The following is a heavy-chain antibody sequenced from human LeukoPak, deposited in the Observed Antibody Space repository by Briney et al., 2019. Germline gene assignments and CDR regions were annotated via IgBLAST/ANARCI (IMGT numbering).Heavy chain of an antibody. D-gene: IGHD4-17*01. CDR3: ARGQATVWSDAFDI. V-gene: IGHV1-8*01. J-gene: IGHJ3*02. Sequence: ASVKVSCKASGYTFTSYDINWVRQATGQGLEWMGWMNPNSGNTGYAQKFQGRVTMTRNTSISTAYMELSSLGSEDTAVYYCARGQATVWSDAFDIWGQGTMVTVSS. CDR2: MNPNSGNT. CDR1: GYTFTSYD.